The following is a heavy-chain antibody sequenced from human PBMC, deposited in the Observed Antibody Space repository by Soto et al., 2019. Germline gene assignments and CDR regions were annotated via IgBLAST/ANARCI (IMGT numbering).Heavy chain of an antibody. CDR1: GGSISSSSYY. CDR3: ARLNGITMVRGVSLDY. D-gene: IGHD3-10*01. J-gene: IGHJ4*02. Sequence: SETLSLTCTVSGGSISSSSYYWGWIRQPPGKGLEWIGSIYYSGSTYYNPSLKSRVTISVDTSKNQFSLKLSSVTAADTAVYYCARLNGITMVRGVSLDYWGQGTLVTVSS. V-gene: IGHV4-39*01. CDR2: IYYSGST.